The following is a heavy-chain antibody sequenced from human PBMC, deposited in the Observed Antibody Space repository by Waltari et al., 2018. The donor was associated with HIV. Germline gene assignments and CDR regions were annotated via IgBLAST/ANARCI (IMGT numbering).Heavy chain of an antibody. D-gene: IGHD2-2*02. Sequence: QVQLVESGGGVVQPGRSLRLSCAASGFTFSTYAMHWVRQAPVKGLEWVAVISYDGSNKYYADSVKGRFTISRDNSKNTLYLQMNSLRAEDTAVYYCARMHCSSTSCYTEYYYYGMDVWGQGTTVTVSS. CDR3: ARMHCSSTSCYTEYYYYGMDV. V-gene: IGHV3-30*04. CDR1: GFTFSTYA. CDR2: ISYDGSNK. J-gene: IGHJ6*02.